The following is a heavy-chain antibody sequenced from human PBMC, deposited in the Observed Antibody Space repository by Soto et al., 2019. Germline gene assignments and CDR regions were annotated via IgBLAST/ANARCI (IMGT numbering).Heavy chain of an antibody. CDR1: GFSLSGTGMR. J-gene: IGHJ6*02. CDR2: IDWENTK. V-gene: IGHV2-70*04. Sequence: SGLTLVNPRQTLTLTCTVCGFSLSGTGMRVTWIRQPPGKALEWLARIDWENTKLYSTSLKTRLTTSKDTSKNQVVLTMTNVEPADTGTYYCARAFYGMDVWGQGTTVTVSS. CDR3: ARAFYGMDV.